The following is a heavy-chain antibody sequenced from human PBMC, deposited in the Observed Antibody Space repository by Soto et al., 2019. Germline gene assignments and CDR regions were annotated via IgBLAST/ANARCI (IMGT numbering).Heavy chain of an antibody. J-gene: IGHJ4*02. D-gene: IGHD1-1*01. CDR2: ISAHNGNT. V-gene: IGHV1-18*01. Sequence: QVHLVQSGAEVKKPGASVKVSCKGSGYAFTTYGITWVRQAPGQGLEWMGWISAHNGNTNYAQNLQGRVTVTRDTSTRTAYMELRSRRSDDTAVYYCARGRYGDYWGQGALVTVSS. CDR3: ARGRYGDY. CDR1: GYAFTTYG.